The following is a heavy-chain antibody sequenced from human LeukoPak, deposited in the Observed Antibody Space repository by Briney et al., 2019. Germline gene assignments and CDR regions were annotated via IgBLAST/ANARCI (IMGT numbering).Heavy chain of an antibody. V-gene: IGHV1-46*01. CDR2: INPSGDST. CDR3: ARGRHSYESSDYYYEGDAFDI. Sequence: ASVKVSFKASGDTFTSYYMHWVRQAPGQGLEWMGIINPSGDSTSSAQTFQGRVTMTRDMSTSTVYMALSSLRTEDTAVYYCARGRHSYESSDYYYEGDAFDIWGQGTMVTVSS. J-gene: IGHJ3*02. CDR1: GDTFTSYY. D-gene: IGHD3-22*01.